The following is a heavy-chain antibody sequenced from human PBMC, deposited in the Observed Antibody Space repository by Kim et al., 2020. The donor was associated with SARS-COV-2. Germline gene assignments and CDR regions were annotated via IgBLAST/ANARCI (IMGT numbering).Heavy chain of an antibody. Sequence: PSLKCRVTISLYTSKNQFSLKLSSVTAADTAVYYWARGRAYYDSSGYYFDYWGQGTLVTVSS. CDR3: ARGRAYYDSSGYYFDY. V-gene: IGHV4-31*02. D-gene: IGHD3-22*01. J-gene: IGHJ4*02.